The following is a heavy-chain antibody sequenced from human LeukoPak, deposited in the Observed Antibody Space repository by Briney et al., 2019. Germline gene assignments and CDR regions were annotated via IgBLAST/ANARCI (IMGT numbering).Heavy chain of an antibody. V-gene: IGHV3-11*01. Sequence: PGGSLRLSCAASGFTFSDYYMSWIRQAPGKGLEWVSYISTSGSTIYYADSVKGRFTISRDNAKNSLYLQMNSLRAEDTAVYYCAKEASSWPDDAFDIWGQGTMVTVSS. J-gene: IGHJ3*02. CDR1: GFTFSDYY. D-gene: IGHD6-13*01. CDR2: ISTSGSTI. CDR3: AKEASSWPDDAFDI.